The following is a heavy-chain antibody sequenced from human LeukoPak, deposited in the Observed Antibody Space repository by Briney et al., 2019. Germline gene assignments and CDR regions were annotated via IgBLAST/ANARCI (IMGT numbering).Heavy chain of an antibody. CDR2: IYYGGST. Sequence: SATLSLTCNVSGGSISSSGYYWGWIRQPPGKGLEWIGSIYYGGSTYYNPSLKSRVTISVDTSKNQFSLKLSSVTAADTAMYYCARKYCSGGDCYSNYWGQGTLVTVSS. CDR1: GGSISSSGYY. CDR3: ARKYCSGGDCYSNY. V-gene: IGHV4-39*01. J-gene: IGHJ4*02. D-gene: IGHD2-15*01.